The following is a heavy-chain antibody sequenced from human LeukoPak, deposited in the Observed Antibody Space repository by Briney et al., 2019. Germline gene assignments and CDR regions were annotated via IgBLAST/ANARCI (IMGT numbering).Heavy chain of an antibody. CDR2: LYRGGGT. V-gene: IGHV3-66*01. D-gene: IGHD4-17*01. J-gene: IGHJ4*02. CDR3: AKDRRRGYGDYHY. Sequence: PGESLRLSCAASGFTVSSNYMSWVRQAPGKGLEWVSVLYRGGGTAYADSVQGRFSISRDNSKNTLYLQMNSLRAEDTAVYYCAKDRRRGYGDYHYWGQGTLVTVSS. CDR1: GFTVSSNY.